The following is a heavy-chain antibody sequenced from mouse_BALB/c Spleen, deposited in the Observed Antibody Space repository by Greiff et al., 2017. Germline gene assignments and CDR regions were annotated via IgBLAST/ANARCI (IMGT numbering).Heavy chain of an antibody. D-gene: IGHD2-4*01. CDR3: ARPSTMITHYYFDY. CDR2: IYPGDGDT. Sequence: VQLQQSGPELVKPGASVKISCKASGYTFSSSWMNWVKQRPGQGLEWIGRIYPGDGDTNYNGKFKGKATLTADKSSSTAYMQLSSLTSVDSAVYFCARPSTMITHYYFDYWGQGTTLTVSS. V-gene: IGHV1-82*01. CDR1: GYTFSSSW. J-gene: IGHJ2*01.